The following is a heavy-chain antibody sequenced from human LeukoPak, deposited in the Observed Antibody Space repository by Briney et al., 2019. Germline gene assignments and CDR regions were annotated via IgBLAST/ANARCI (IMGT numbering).Heavy chain of an antibody. Sequence: GESLKISCKGSGYSFTSYGIGWVPQVPGKGLEWMGIIYPGDSDTRYSPSFQGQVTISADKSISTAYLRWSSLKASDTAMYYCARRFDGDHTLDYWGQGTLVTVSS. CDR3: ARRFDGDHTLDY. CDR1: GYSFTSYG. V-gene: IGHV5-51*01. J-gene: IGHJ4*02. CDR2: IYPGDSDT. D-gene: IGHD4-17*01.